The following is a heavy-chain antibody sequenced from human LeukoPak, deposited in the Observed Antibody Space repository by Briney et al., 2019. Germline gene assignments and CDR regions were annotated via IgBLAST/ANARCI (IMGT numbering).Heavy chain of an antibody. Sequence: GGSLRLSCAASGFTFSDYYMSWIRQAPGKGLEWISYITNSGDFVNYADSVKGRFTISRDNAKNSLYLQMNSLRAEDTAVYYCAREARATPDFWGQGTVVTVSS. CDR3: AREARATPDF. J-gene: IGHJ4*02. CDR1: GFTFSDYY. V-gene: IGHV3-11*01. D-gene: IGHD1-26*01. CDR2: ITNSGDFV.